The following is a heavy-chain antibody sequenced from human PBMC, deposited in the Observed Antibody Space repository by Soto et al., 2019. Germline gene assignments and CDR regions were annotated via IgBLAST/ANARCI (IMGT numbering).Heavy chain of an antibody. Sequence: PSETLSLTCAVPGGSVSSGGYSWSWIRQPPGKGLEWIGYIYHSGSTYYNPSLKSRVTISVDRSKNQFSLKLSSVTAADTALYYCARHNYDFWSAYLDWGQGALVT. J-gene: IGHJ4*02. CDR2: IYHSGST. CDR1: GGSVSSGGYS. D-gene: IGHD3-3*01. CDR3: ARHNYDFWSAYLD. V-gene: IGHV4-30-2*01.